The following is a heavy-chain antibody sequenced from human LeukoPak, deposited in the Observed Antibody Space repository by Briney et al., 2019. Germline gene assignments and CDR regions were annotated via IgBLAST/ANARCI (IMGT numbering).Heavy chain of an antibody. D-gene: IGHD3-22*01. Sequence: SGPTLLKPSETLSLTCTVSGASISSYYWSWIRQPPGKGLEWIGYIYYSGCTNYKPSLKSRVAISVDTSKNQFSLKLSSVTAADTAVYYCARESGDGYYDSSGYYFRVFGYFDYWGQGTLVTVSS. J-gene: IGHJ4*02. CDR1: GASISSYY. V-gene: IGHV4-59*01. CDR3: ARESGDGYYDSSGYYFRVFGYFDY. CDR2: IYYSGCT.